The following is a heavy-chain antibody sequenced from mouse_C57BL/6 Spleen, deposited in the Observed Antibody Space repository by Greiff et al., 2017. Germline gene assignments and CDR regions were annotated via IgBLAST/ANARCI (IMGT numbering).Heavy chain of an antibody. CDR2: IDPSDSYT. J-gene: IGHJ2*01. Sequence: QVQLQQPGAELVRPGTSVKLSCKASGYTFTSYWMHWVKQRPGQGLEWIGVIDPSDSYTNYNQKFKGKATLTVDTSSSTAYMQLSSLTSEDSAVYYCARGAKEDYWGQGTTLTVSS. CDR3: ARGAKEDY. V-gene: IGHV1-59*01. CDR1: GYTFTSYW.